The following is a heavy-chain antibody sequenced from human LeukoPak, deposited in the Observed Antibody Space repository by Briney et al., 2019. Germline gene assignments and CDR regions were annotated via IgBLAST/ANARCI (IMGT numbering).Heavy chain of an antibody. D-gene: IGHD1-1*01. J-gene: IGHJ4*02. CDR3: ATLRKSLWIPEFDF. CDR1: GYTFTGYF. V-gene: IGHV1-2*02. Sequence: ASVMVSCKTSGYTFTGYFMHWVRQAPGQGLEWMGWINPNSGGTNYAQKFQGRVTMTRDTSISTAYMDLSRLRSDDTAVYYCATLRKSLWIPEFDFWGQGTLVTVSS. CDR2: INPNSGGT.